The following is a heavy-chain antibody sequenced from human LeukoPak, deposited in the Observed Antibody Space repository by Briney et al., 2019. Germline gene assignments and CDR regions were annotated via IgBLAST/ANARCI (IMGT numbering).Heavy chain of an antibody. V-gene: IGHV4-59*01. CDR2: IYYSGST. J-gene: IGHJ6*02. CDR1: GGSISSYY. Sequence: SETLSLTCTVSGGSISSYYWSWLRQPPGKGLEWVGYIYYSGSTNYNPSLKSRVTISVDTSKNQFSLKLSSVTAADTAVYYCARDAAVAGTSIYYGMDVWGQGTTVTVSS. CDR3: ARDAAVAGTSIYYGMDV. D-gene: IGHD6-19*01.